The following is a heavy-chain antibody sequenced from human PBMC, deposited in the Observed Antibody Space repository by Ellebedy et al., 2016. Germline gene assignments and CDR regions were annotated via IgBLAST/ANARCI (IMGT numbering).Heavy chain of an antibody. V-gene: IGHV3-33*08. CDR1: GFTFSGYG. J-gene: IGHJ4*02. Sequence: GESLMISCAASGFTFSGYGMHWVRQAPGKGLERVAVIWYDGSSALYADSVKGRFTISRDNSKNTLYLQMNSLRADDTAVYYCARASHYGNYVIDYWGQGIMVTVSS. CDR2: IWYDGSSA. CDR3: ARASHYGNYVIDY. D-gene: IGHD4-11*01.